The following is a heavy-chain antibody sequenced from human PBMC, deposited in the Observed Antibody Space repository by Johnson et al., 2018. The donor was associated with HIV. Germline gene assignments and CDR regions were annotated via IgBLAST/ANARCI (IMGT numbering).Heavy chain of an antibody. CDR3: AREGGSYKDDAFDI. Sequence: VQLVESGGGLVQPGGSLRLSCAASGFTFSSYDMHWVRQATGKGLEWVSAIGTAGDTYYPGSVKGRFTISRENAKNSLYLQMNSLRAEDTALYYCAREGGSYKDDAFDIWGQGTVVTVSS. J-gene: IGHJ3*02. V-gene: IGHV3-13*01. D-gene: IGHD1-26*01. CDR2: IGTAGDT. CDR1: GFTFSSYD.